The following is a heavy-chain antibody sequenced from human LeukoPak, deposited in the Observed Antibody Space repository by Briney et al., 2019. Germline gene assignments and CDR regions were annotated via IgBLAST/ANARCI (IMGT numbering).Heavy chain of an antibody. CDR1: GFTFSSYA. J-gene: IGHJ4*02. V-gene: IGHV3-30*01. CDR2: ISYDGSNK. D-gene: IGHD2-2*02. CDR3: ASMFYCSSTSCYNFLDY. Sequence: PGRSLRLSCAASGFTFSSYAMHWVRQAPGKGLEWVAVISYDGSNKYYADSVKGRFTISRDNSKNTLYLQMNSLRAEDTAVYYCASMFYCSSTSCYNFLDYWGQGTLVTVSS.